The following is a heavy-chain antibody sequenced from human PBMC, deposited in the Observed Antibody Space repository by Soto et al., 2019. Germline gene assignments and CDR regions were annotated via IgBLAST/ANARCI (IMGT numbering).Heavy chain of an antibody. J-gene: IGHJ6*02. Sequence: QVQLVESGGGVVQPGRSLRLSCAASGFTFSSYGMHWVRQAPGKGLEWVAVISYDGSNKYYADSVKGRFTISRDNSKNTMYLQMNSLRAEDTAVYYCAKDYGTAIIYYGMDVWGQGTTVTVSS. CDR1: GFTFSSYG. V-gene: IGHV3-30*18. D-gene: IGHD5-18*01. CDR2: ISYDGSNK. CDR3: AKDYGTAIIYYGMDV.